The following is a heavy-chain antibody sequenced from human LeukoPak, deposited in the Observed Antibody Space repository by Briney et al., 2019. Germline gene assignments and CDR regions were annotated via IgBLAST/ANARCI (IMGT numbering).Heavy chain of an antibody. CDR2: IHDSRNT. CDR1: GGSISSSSYY. Sequence: SETLSLTCTVSGGSISSSSYYWSWIRQPPGKGLEWIGDIHDSRNTNYNPSLKSRVTISLDTPKNQFSLKVNFVTAADTAVYYCARGTIASDLDGTAYWGQGTLVTVSS. D-gene: IGHD1/OR15-1a*01. CDR3: ARGTIASDLDGTAY. V-gene: IGHV4-61*01. J-gene: IGHJ4*02.